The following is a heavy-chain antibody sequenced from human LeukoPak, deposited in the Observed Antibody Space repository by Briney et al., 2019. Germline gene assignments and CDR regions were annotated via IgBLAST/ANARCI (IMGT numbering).Heavy chain of an antibody. D-gene: IGHD3-10*01. V-gene: IGHV3-74*01. Sequence: GGSLRLSCEASGSTFSSYWMHWVRQAPGEGLVWVSRISSDGSTTNYADSVKGRFTISRDNSKNTLYLQMNSLRADDTAVYYCARNYYGSVDYWGQGTLVTVSS. J-gene: IGHJ4*02. CDR3: ARNYYGSVDY. CDR2: ISSDGSTT. CDR1: GSTFSSYW.